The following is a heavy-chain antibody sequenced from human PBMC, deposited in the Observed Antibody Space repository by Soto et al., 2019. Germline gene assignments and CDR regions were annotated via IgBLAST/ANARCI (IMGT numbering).Heavy chain of an antibody. V-gene: IGHV3-30*18. J-gene: IGHJ6*02. D-gene: IGHD6-19*01. Sequence: QVQLVESGGGVVQPGRSLRPSCAASGFTFSSYGMHWVRQAPGKGLEWVAVISYDGSNKYYADSVKGRFTISRDNSKNTLYQQMNSLRAEDTAVYYCAKDLGQKSSGWHRAYYYYGMDVWGQGTTVTVSS. CDR1: GFTFSSYG. CDR3: AKDLGQKSSGWHRAYYYYGMDV. CDR2: ISYDGSNK.